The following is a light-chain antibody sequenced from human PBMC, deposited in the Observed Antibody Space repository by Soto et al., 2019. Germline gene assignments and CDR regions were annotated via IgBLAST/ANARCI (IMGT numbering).Light chain of an antibody. CDR1: EFGAHRF. Sequence: QSALTKPAYVSGSPGQSITISCTGTEFGAHRFVSWYHQVPGTAPKLLIHEVIKRPSGISPRFSGSKAGNTASLTISGLQADDQADYFCSTYTSASTAFGGGTKVTVL. CDR3: STYTSASTA. V-gene: IGLV2-14*01. J-gene: IGLJ2*01. CDR2: EVI.